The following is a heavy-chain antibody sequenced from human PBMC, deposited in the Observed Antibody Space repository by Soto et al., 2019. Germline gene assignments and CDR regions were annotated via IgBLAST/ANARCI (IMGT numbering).Heavy chain of an antibody. CDR2: INPSSST. CDR3: ARVGCSGGGCYAVDY. V-gene: IGHV1-46*01. D-gene: IGHD2-15*01. CDR1: GYSFTSYY. Sequence: ASVKVSCKASGYSFTSYYIHWVQQAPGQGLEWMGIINPSSSTTYAQKFQGRVTMTRDTSTSTVYMELSSLRSEDTAVYYCARVGCSGGGCYAVDYWGQGTLVTVSS. J-gene: IGHJ4*02.